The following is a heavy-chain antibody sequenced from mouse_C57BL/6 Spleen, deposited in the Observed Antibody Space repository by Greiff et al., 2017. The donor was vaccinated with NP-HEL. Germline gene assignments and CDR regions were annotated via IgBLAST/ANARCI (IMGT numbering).Heavy chain of an antibody. Sequence: QVQLQQPGTELVKPGASVKLSCKASGYTFTSYWMHWVKQRPGQGLEWIGNINPSNGGTNYNEKFKSKATLTVDKSSSTAYMQLSSLTSEDSAVYYSARGGLSTMVTTAAYWGQGTLVTVSA. J-gene: IGHJ3*01. V-gene: IGHV1-53*01. CDR1: GYTFTSYW. CDR2: INPSNGGT. D-gene: IGHD2-2*01. CDR3: ARGGLSTMVTTAAY.